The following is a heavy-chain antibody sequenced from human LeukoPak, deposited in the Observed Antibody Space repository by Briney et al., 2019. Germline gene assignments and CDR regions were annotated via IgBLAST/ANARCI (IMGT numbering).Heavy chain of an antibody. CDR3: ARAAQPGFDP. J-gene: IGHJ5*02. V-gene: IGHV3-48*01. CDR2: ISSDSGTI. D-gene: IGHD1-14*01. Sequence: GGSLRLSCGASGLTFSTYSMNWVRQAPGKWLEWVSYISSDSGTIYYADSVKGRFTISRDNAKTSLYLQMNSLRAEDTAVYYCARAAQPGFDPWGQGTLVTVSS. CDR1: GLTFSTYS.